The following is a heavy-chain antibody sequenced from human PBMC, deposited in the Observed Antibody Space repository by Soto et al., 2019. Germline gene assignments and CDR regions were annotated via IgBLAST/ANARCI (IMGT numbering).Heavy chain of an antibody. D-gene: IGHD6-13*01. J-gene: IGHJ4*02. V-gene: IGHV3-30*18. CDR3: AKEFGSTWIDH. CDR1: GFTLTTYG. CDR2: MSYDGTKE. Sequence: GGSLRLSCAASGFTLTTYGMHWVRQAPGKGLEWVAAMSYDGTKECYADSVKGRFTISRDSSRNTLFLQLNSLRAEDTAVYYCAKEFGSTWIDHWGEGTLVTVSS.